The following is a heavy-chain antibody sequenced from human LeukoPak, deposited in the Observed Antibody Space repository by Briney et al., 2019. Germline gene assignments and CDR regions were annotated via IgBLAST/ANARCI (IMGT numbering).Heavy chain of an antibody. CDR1: GGSFSGYY. CDR3: ARLPGIAVAD. CDR2: INQSGST. D-gene: IGHD6-19*01. V-gene: IGHV4-34*01. J-gene: IGHJ4*02. Sequence: PSETLSLTCAVYGGSFSGYYWSWIRQPPGKGLEWIGEINQSGSTNYNPSLKSRVTISVDTSKNQFSLKLSSVTAADTAVYYCARLPGIAVADWGQGTLVTVSS.